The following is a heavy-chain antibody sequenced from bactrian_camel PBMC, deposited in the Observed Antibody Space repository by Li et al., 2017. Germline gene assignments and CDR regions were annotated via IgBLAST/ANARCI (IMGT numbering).Heavy chain of an antibody. CDR2: ITSVGSST. D-gene: IGHD6*01. CDR3: AKGDWYHGYVS. Sequence: QLVESGGGSVQPGGSLRLSCVASGSGFTFSSYWMYWVRQAPGKGLEWVSTITSVGSSTYYADSVKGRFTISRDTAKNTMYLQLDSLRPDDMAMYYCAKGDWYHGYVSWGQGTQVTVS. CDR1: GSGFTFSSYW. J-gene: IGHJ4*01. V-gene: IGHV3S1*01.